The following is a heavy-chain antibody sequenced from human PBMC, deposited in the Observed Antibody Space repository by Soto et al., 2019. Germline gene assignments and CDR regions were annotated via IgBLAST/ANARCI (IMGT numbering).Heavy chain of an antibody. CDR1: GFTFSSYA. V-gene: IGHV3-23*01. J-gene: IGHJ5*02. Sequence: GGSLRLSCAASGFTFSSYAMSWVRQAPGKGLEWVSAISGSGGSTYYADSVKGRFTISRDNSKNTLYLQMNSLRAEDTAVYYCAKKDEGRYFDWLRNWFDPWGQGTLVTVSS. D-gene: IGHD3-9*01. CDR3: AKKDEGRYFDWLRNWFDP. CDR2: ISGSGGST.